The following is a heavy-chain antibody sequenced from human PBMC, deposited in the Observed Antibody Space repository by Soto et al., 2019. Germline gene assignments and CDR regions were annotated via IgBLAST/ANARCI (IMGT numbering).Heavy chain of an antibody. Sequence: QVQLVQSGAEVKKPGASVKVSCKASGYTFTSYDINWERQATGQGLEWMGWMNPNSDNTVYAQKFQGRVTLTRNTSISTAYMELSSLGSEDTAVYYCARERSYGLDYWGQGTLVTVS. D-gene: IGHD5-18*01. V-gene: IGHV1-8*01. CDR3: ARERSYGLDY. CDR1: GYTFTSYD. J-gene: IGHJ4*02. CDR2: MNPNSDNT.